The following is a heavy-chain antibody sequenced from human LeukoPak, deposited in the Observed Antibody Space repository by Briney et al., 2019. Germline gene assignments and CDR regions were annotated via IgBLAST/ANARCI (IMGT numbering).Heavy chain of an antibody. CDR3: ATQANFYDSSGYFHH. J-gene: IGHJ1*01. CDR1: GDSINSGGYY. V-gene: IGHV4-31*03. Sequence: SETLSLTCTVSGDSINSGGYYWSWVRQHPGKGLEWIGYIYYSGSTYYRPSLRSRVSLSLDTSKNQVSLKLSSVTAADTAVYYCATQANFYDSSGYFHHWGQGTLVTVSS. D-gene: IGHD3-22*01. CDR2: IYYSGST.